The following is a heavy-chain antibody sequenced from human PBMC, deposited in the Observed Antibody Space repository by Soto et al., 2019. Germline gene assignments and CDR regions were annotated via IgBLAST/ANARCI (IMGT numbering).Heavy chain of an antibody. D-gene: IGHD4-17*01. Sequence: KPGVSLRLSCAASGFTFSDYYMSWIRQAPGKGLEWVSYISSSGSTIYYADSVKGRFTISRDNAKNSLYLQMNSLRAEDTAVYYCATDYRDYRDWYFDLWGRGTLVTVSS. CDR3: ATDYRDYRDWYFDL. CDR1: GFTFSDYY. CDR2: ISSSGSTI. J-gene: IGHJ2*01. V-gene: IGHV3-11*01.